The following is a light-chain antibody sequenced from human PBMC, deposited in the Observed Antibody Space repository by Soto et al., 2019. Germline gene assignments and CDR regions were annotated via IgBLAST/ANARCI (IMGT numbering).Light chain of an antibody. V-gene: IGLV2-14*01. CDR2: EVS. CDR3: SSYTASSTLV. CDR1: SSDVGGYNY. J-gene: IGLJ1*01. Sequence: QSALTQPASVSGSPGQSIIISCTGTSSDVGGYNYVSWYQQHPDKAPKLMIFEVSNRPPGASTRFSGFKSGNTAYLTISGLQAEDEADYFCSSYTASSTLVFGTGTKVTVL.